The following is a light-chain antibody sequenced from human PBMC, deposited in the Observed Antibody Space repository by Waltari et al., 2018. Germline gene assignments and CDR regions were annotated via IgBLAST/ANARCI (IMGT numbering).Light chain of an antibody. J-gene: IGLJ2*01. Sequence: QSVLTQPPSVSAISGQRVTISCPGKRSTFGSNYVSWYHQFPGTAPKLLLFDDNKRPSGIPDRFSGSKSGTSATLAITGLQSGDEADYYCGTWDSSLATLVFGGGTNLAVL. CDR1: RSTFGSNY. CDR3: GTWDSSLATLV. V-gene: IGLV1-51*01. CDR2: DDN.